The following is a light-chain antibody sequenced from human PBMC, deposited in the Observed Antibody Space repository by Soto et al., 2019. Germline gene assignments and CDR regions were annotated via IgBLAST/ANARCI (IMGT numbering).Light chain of an antibody. J-gene: IGLJ2*01. CDR3: SSQTGVSTVV. CDR2: EVN. Sequence: QSVLTQPAALSGSPGQSITISCSGTSSDIGDYDFVSWYQHSPGKAPKLIIFEVNARPSGVSRRFFGYKSANMASLTSAGLHAEDEAYYYCSSQTGVSTVVFGGGTQLTVL. CDR1: SSDIGDYDF. V-gene: IGLV2-14*01.